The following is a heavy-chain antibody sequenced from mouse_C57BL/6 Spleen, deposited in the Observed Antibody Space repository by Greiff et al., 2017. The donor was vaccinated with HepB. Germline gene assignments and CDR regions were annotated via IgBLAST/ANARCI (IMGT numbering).Heavy chain of an antibody. V-gene: IGHV14-4*01. CDR2: IDPENGDT. CDR1: GFNIKDDY. D-gene: IGHD1-1*01. Sequence: EVKLMESGAELVRPGASVKLSCTASGFNIKDDYMHWVKQRPEQGLEWIGWIDPENGDTEYASKFQGKATITADTSSNTAYLQLSSLTSEDTAVYYCTTSRYGSSYDAMDYWGQGTSVTVSS. J-gene: IGHJ4*01. CDR3: TTSRYGSSYDAMDY.